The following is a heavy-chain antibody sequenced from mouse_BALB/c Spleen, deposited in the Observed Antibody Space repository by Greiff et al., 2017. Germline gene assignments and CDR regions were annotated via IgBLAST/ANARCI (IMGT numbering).Heavy chain of an antibody. CDR3: ARDRDYGSSRGMDY. J-gene: IGHJ4*01. CDR1: GFTFSDYY. Sequence: EVKLVESGGGLVKPGGSLKLSCAASGFTFSDYYMYWVRQTPEKRLEWVATISDGGSYTYYPDSVKGRFTISRDNAKNNLYLQMSSLKSEDTAMYYCARDRDYGSSRGMDYWGQGTSVTVSS. CDR2: ISDGGSYT. D-gene: IGHD1-1*01. V-gene: IGHV5-4*02.